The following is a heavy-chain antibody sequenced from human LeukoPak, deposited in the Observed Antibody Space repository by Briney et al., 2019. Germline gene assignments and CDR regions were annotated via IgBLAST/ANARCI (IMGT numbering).Heavy chain of an antibody. CDR3: GRVGDILTGYSSQYYYYGMDV. D-gene: IGHD3-9*01. CDR2: IIPILGIA. CDR1: GGTFSSYA. V-gene: IGHV1-69*04. J-gene: IGHJ6*02. Sequence: SVKVSCKASGGTFSSYAISWVRQAPGQGLEWMGRIIPILGIANYAQKFQGRVTITADKSTSTAYMELSSLRSEDTAVYYCGRVGDILTGYSSQYYYYGMDVWGQGTTVTVSS.